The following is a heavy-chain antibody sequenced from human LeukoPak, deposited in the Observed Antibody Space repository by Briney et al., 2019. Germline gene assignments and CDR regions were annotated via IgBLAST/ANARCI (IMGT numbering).Heavy chain of an antibody. V-gene: IGHV5-51*01. CDR1: GYNFPKSW. D-gene: IGHD2/OR15-2a*01. J-gene: IGHJ4*02. Sequence: GESLKISCKASGYNFPKSWIGWVRQMPGKGLEWMAIVYPDDSRTKYSPSFQGQVTISADKSINTAYLQWSSLRVSDTAMYYCARPDYFASHDWGRGTLVTVSS. CDR2: VYPDDSRT. CDR3: ARPDYFASHD.